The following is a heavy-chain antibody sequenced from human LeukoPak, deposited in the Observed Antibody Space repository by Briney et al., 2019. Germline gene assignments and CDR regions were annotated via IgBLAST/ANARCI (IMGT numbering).Heavy chain of an antibody. J-gene: IGHJ4*02. Sequence: SSETLSLTCIVSSGSISSSSYYWGWIRQPPGKGLEWIGSIYYSGSTYYKPSLKSRVTISVDTSKNQFSLKLSSVTAADTALYYCAKHYMGSSYNHGLDCWGQGTLVTVSS. V-gene: IGHV4-39*01. D-gene: IGHD3-10*01. CDR2: IYYSGST. CDR3: AKHYMGSSYNHGLDC. CDR1: SGSISSSSYY.